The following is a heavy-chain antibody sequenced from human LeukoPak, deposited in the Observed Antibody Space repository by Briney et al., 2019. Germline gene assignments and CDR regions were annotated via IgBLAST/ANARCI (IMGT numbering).Heavy chain of an antibody. CDR2: IYQSGTT. D-gene: IGHD3-10*01. J-gene: IGHJ4*02. CDR1: GYSISSGYY. V-gene: IGHV4-38-2*02. CDR3: ARARGSGIYFDY. Sequence: SETLSLTCSVSGYSISSGYYWAWIRQPPGKGLEWIASIYQSGTTYYNPSLKSRVTISVDTSKNQFSLKLSSVTAADTAAYNCARARGSGIYFDYWGQGTLVTVSS.